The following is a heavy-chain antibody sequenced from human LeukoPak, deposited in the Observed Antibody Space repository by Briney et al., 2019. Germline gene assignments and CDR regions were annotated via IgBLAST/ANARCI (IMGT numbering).Heavy chain of an antibody. D-gene: IGHD3-10*01. CDR2: INTDGSST. CDR3: ARAPLGGSGSYPLDY. Sequence: GGPLRLSCAASGFTFSSYWMHWVRQAPGKGLVWVSRINTDGSSTSDADSVKGRFTISRDNAKNTVYLQMNSLRAEDTAVYYCARAPLGGSGSYPLDYWGQGTLVTVSS. J-gene: IGHJ4*02. V-gene: IGHV3-74*01. CDR1: GFTFSSYW.